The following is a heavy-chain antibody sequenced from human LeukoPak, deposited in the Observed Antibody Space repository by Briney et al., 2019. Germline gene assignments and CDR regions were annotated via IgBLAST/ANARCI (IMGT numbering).Heavy chain of an antibody. Sequence: PGGSLRLSCAASGFTFSSYGMHWVRQAPGKGLEWVAVIWYDGSNRYYADSVKGRFTISRDNSKNTLYLQMNSLRAEDTAVYYCAREHGYSGYDSLFWFDPWGQGTLVTVSS. V-gene: IGHV3-33*01. D-gene: IGHD5-12*01. CDR2: IWYDGSNR. CDR1: GFTFSSYG. J-gene: IGHJ5*02. CDR3: AREHGYSGYDSLFWFDP.